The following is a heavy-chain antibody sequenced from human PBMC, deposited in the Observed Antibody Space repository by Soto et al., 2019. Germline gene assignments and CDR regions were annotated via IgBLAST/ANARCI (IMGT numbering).Heavy chain of an antibody. J-gene: IGHJ4*02. CDR3: ARRYGGNLDY. V-gene: IGHV4-39*01. D-gene: IGHD1-26*01. CDR2: IYYSGST. CDR1: GGFIISGSYY. Sequence: SETLCLTCTVSGGFIISGSYYWGWIRQPPGKGLEWIGSIYYSGSTYYNPSLKGRVTISVDTSKNQFSLKLSSVTAADTAVYYCARRYGGNLDYWGQGTLVTVSS.